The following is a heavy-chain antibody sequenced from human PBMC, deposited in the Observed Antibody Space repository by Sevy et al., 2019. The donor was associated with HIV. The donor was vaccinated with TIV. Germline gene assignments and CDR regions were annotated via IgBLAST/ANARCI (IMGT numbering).Heavy chain of an antibody. J-gene: IGHJ3*02. D-gene: IGHD3-3*01. Sequence: GGSLRLSCAASGFSFSRYWMSWVRQAPAKGLEWVANIKQDGSEKYYVDSVKGRFTISRDNAKNSLYLQMNSLRAEDKAVYYCARDTYYDFWSNYSGDAFDIWGQGTMVTVSS. CDR2: IKQDGSEK. CDR1: GFSFSRYW. CDR3: ARDTYYDFWSNYSGDAFDI. V-gene: IGHV3-7*03.